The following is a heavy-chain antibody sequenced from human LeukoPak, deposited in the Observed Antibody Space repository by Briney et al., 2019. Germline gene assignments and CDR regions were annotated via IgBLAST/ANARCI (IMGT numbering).Heavy chain of an antibody. Sequence: GGTLRLSCAASGFTFSSYEMNWVRQAPGKGLEWVSYISSSGGTIYYADSVKGRFTISRDNAKNSLYLQMNSLRAEDTAVYYCAELGITMIGGVWGKGTTVTISS. CDR2: ISSSGGTI. CDR1: GFTFSSYE. CDR3: AELGITMIGGV. J-gene: IGHJ6*04. D-gene: IGHD3-10*02. V-gene: IGHV3-48*03.